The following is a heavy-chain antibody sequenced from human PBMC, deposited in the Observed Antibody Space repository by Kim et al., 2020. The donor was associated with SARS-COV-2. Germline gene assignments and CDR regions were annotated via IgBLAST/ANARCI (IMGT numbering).Heavy chain of an antibody. Sequence: SETLSLTCAVYGGSFSSYYWTWIRKPPGKGLGWIGVSNHCGSANYNPSLKSQVTVSVDTSKNQFSLTLSSVTAAATAVSYCSRGCLVADSTHLLFWFDP. CDR2: SNHCGSA. CDR3: SRGCLVADSTHLLFWFDP. D-gene: IGHD3-22*01. J-gene: IGHJ5*02. CDR1: GGSFSSYY. V-gene: IGHV4-34*01.